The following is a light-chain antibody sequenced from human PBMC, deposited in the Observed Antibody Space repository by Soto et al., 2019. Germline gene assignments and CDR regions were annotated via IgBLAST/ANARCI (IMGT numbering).Light chain of an antibody. J-gene: IGKJ1*01. V-gene: IGKV1-5*01. Sequence: DIQMTQSPSTLSASVGDRVTITCRASQSISSWLAWYQQKPGKAPKLLIYDASSLESGVPSRFSGSGSGTEFTLTISSLQPDDFATYYCQQYNSYPPKTFGQGTMLDNK. CDR1: QSISSW. CDR3: QQYNSYPPKT. CDR2: DAS.